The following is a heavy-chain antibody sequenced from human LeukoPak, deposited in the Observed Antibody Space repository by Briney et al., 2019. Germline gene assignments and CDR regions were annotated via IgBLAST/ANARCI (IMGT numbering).Heavy chain of an antibody. CDR2: IYHSGST. CDR3: ARYTVVKSGEYFQH. Sequence: PWGTLSLTCAVSGGSISSSNWWSWVRQPPGKGLEWIGEIYHSGSTNYNPSLKSRVTISVDKSKNQFSLKLSSVTAADTAVYYCARYTVVKSGEYFQHWGQGTLVTVSS. V-gene: IGHV4-4*02. CDR1: GGSISSSNW. J-gene: IGHJ1*01. D-gene: IGHD4-23*01.